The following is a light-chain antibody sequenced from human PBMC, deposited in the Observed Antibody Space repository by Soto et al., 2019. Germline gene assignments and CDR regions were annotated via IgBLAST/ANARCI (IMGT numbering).Light chain of an antibody. CDR3: QQLHGYPIT. J-gene: IGKJ5*01. CDR1: QGIDTS. V-gene: IGKV1-9*01. CDR2: AAS. Sequence: DIQMAQSPSTLSASGGGIVTSGFRASQGIDTSLAWYQQKPGKAPKLLIYAASNFQSGVPSRFSGSGSGTHFTLTISSLQPEDFATYYCQQLHGYPITFGQGTRLEIK.